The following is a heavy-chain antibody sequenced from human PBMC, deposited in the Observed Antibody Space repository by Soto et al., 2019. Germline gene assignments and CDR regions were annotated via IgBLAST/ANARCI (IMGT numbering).Heavy chain of an antibody. CDR3: ATARPYYDSSGYYSDAFDI. J-gene: IGHJ3*02. V-gene: IGHV1-24*01. D-gene: IGHD3-22*01. Sequence: ASVKVSCKVSGYTLTELSMHWVRQAPGKGLEWMGGFDPEDGETIYTQKFQGRVTMTEDTSTDTAYMELSSLRSEDTAVYYCATARPYYDSSGYYSDAFDIWGQGTMVTVSS. CDR2: FDPEDGET. CDR1: GYTLTELS.